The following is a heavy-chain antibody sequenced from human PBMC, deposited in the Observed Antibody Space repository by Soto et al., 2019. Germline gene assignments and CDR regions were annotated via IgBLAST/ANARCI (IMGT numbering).Heavy chain of an antibody. CDR1: GGTFSSYA. V-gene: IGHV1-69*13. CDR2: IIPIFGTA. J-gene: IGHJ3*01. CDR3: ARDGWVTMRHFAF. D-gene: IGHD4-17*01. Sequence: SVKVSCKASGGTFSSYAISWVRQAPGQGLEWMGGIIPIFGTANYAQKFQGRVTITADESTSTAYMELSSLRSEDTAVYYCARDGWVTMRHFAFWGQGTMVTVSS.